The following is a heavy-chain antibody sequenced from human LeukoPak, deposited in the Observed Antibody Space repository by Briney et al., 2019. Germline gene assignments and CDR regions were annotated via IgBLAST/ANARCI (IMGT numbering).Heavy chain of an antibody. D-gene: IGHD6-6*01. J-gene: IGHJ4*02. CDR1: GGTFSSYA. V-gene: IGHV1-69*04. CDR2: IIPILGIA. CDR3: ARAVGSSSPLDY. Sequence: EASVKVSCKASGGTFSSYAISWVRQAPGQGLEWMGRIIPILGIANYAQKFQGRVTITADESTSTAYMELSSLRSGDTAVYYCARAVGSSSPLDYWGQGTLVTVSS.